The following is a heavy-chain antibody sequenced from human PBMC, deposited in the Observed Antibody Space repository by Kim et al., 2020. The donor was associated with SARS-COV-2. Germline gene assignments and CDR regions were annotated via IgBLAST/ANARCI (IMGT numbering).Heavy chain of an antibody. J-gene: IGHJ4*02. V-gene: IGHV3-30*01. D-gene: IGHD3-9*01. CDR3: ARDSTRYDILTGYDD. Sequence: DYVKGRFTISRDNSKNTLYLQMNSLRAEDTAVYYCARDSTRYDILTGYDDWGQGTLVTVSS.